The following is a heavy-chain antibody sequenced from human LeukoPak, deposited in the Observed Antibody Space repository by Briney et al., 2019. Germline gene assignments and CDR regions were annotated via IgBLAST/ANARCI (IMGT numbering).Heavy chain of an antibody. Sequence: PSETLSLTCAVYGGSFSGYYWSWIRQPPGKGLEWIGEINHSGSTNYNPSLKSRVTISVDTSKNQFSLKLSSVTAADTAVYYCARAPPSSGYFPYYYYYYMDVWGKGTTVTVSS. D-gene: IGHD3-22*01. CDR2: INHSGST. V-gene: IGHV4-34*01. CDR3: ARAPPSSGYFPYYYYYYMDV. CDR1: GGSFSGYY. J-gene: IGHJ6*03.